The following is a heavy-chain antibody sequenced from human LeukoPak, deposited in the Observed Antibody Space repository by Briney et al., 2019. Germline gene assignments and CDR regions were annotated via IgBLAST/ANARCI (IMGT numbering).Heavy chain of an antibody. V-gene: IGHV4-59*12. CDR3: AREGIAAAGPDAFDI. D-gene: IGHD6-13*01. CDR2: IYYGGST. CDR1: AGSISSYY. J-gene: IGHJ3*02. Sequence: PSETLSLTCTVSAGSISSYYWSWIRQPPGKGLEWIGYIYYGGSTNYNPSLKSRVTISLDTSKNQFSLKLSSVTAADTAVYYCAREGIAAAGPDAFDIWGQGTMVTVSS.